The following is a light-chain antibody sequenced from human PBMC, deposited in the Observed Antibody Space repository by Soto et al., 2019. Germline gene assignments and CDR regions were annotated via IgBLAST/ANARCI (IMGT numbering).Light chain of an antibody. CDR1: SSDVGGYNY. Sequence: QSALTQPASVSGSPGQSITISCTGTSSDVGGYNYVSWYQQHPGKAPKLMIYEVSNRPSGVSNRFSGSKSGNTASLTISGLHAEDEADYYCSTYTSSSTVFVGGTKVTF. J-gene: IGLJ2*01. CDR2: EVS. CDR3: STYTSSSTV. V-gene: IGLV2-14*01.